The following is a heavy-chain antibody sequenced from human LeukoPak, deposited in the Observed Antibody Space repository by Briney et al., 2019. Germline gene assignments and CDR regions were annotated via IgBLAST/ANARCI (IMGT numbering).Heavy chain of an antibody. CDR2: IYTSGST. D-gene: IGHD3-10*01. CDR1: GGSISSGSYY. CDR3: ARGPSSLVPTMVRGVAFDY. Sequence: PSETLSLTCTVSGGSISSGSYYWSWIRQPAGKGLEWIGRIYTSGSTNYNPSLKSRVTISVDTSKNQFSLKLSSVTAADTAVYYCARGPSSLVPTMVRGVAFDYWGQGTLVTVSS. J-gene: IGHJ4*02. V-gene: IGHV4-61*02.